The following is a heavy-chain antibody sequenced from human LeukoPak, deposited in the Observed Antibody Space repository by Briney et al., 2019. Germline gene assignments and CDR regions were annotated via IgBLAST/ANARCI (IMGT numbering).Heavy chain of an antibody. D-gene: IGHD6-19*01. CDR1: GGSFSGYY. Sequence: PSETLSLTCAVYGGSFSGYYWSWIRQPPGKGLEWIGEINHSGSTNYNPSLKSRVTISVVTSKNQFSLKLSSVTAADTAVYYCARVGMRSGWYGPSYLKNWFDPWGQGTLVTVSS. CDR3: ARVGMRSGWYGPSYLKNWFDP. CDR2: INHSGST. V-gene: IGHV4-34*01. J-gene: IGHJ5*02.